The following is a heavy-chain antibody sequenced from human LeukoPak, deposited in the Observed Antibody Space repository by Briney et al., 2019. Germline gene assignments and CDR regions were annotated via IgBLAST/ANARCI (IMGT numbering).Heavy chain of an antibody. J-gene: IGHJ4*02. D-gene: IGHD6-13*01. CDR1: GFTFDDYA. V-gene: IGHV3-9*01. CDR2: ISWNSGSI. Sequence: SGGSLRLSCAASGFTFDDYAMHWVRQAPGKGVEWVSGISWNSGSIGYADSVKGRFTISRDNAKNSLYLQMNSLRAEDTALYYCAKDITPYSSSWYYFDYWGQGTLVTVSS. CDR3: AKDITPYSSSWYYFDY.